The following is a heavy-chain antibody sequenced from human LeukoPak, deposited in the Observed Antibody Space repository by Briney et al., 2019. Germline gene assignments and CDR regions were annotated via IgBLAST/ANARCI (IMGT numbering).Heavy chain of an antibody. CDR3: ARDQDGSSWHYYYYGMDV. D-gene: IGHD6-13*01. Sequence: ASVKVSCKASGYTFTGYYMHWVRQAPGQGLEWMGWINPNSGGTNYAQKFQGRVTMTRGTSISTAYMELSRLRSDDTAVYYCARDQDGSSWHYYYYGMDVWGQGTTVTVSS. CDR1: GYTFTGYY. V-gene: IGHV1-2*02. CDR2: INPNSGGT. J-gene: IGHJ6*02.